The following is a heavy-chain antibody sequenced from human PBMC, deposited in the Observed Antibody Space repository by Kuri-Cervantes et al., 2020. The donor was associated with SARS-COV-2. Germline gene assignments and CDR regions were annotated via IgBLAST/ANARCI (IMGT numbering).Heavy chain of an antibody. D-gene: IGHD6-13*01. CDR2: IYYSGST. CDR3: ARGAEGSPFDY. J-gene: IGHJ4*02. CDR1: GGSISSSSYY. V-gene: IGHV4-39*07. Sequence: ESLKISCTVSGGSISSSSYYWGWIRQPPGKGLEWIGSIYYSGSTYYNPSLKSRVTISVDTSKNQFSLKLSSVTAADTAVYYCARGAEGSPFDYWGQGTLVTVSS.